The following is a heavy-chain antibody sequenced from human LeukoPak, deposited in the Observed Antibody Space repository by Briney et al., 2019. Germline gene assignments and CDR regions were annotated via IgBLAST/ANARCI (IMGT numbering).Heavy chain of an antibody. CDR2: IIPILGTA. D-gene: IGHD6-13*01. CDR1: GGTFSSYA. Sequence: SVKVSCKASGGTFSSYAISWVRQAPGQGLEWMGGIIPILGTANYAQKFQGRVTITADESTSTAYMELSSLRSEDTAVYYCARTTSSWYVGTYYYFDYWGQGTLVTVSS. J-gene: IGHJ4*02. V-gene: IGHV1-69*13. CDR3: ARTTSSWYVGTYYYFDY.